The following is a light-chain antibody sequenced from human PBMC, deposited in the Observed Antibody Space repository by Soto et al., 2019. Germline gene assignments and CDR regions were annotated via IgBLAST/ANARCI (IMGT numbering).Light chain of an antibody. CDR2: AAS. CDR3: QQSYSTPIT. CDR1: QSISSY. Sequence: DIQMTPSPSSLSASVGDSVTITCRASQSISSYLNWYQQKPGKAPKLLIYAASSLQSGVPSRFSGSGSGTDFTLTISSLQPEDFATDYCQQSYSTPITFGQGTRLEIK. V-gene: IGKV1-39*01. J-gene: IGKJ5*01.